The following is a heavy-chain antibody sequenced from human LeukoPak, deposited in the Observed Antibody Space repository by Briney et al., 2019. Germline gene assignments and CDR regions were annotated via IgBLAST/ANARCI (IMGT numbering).Heavy chain of an antibody. D-gene: IGHD1-14*01. V-gene: IGHV3-21*01. J-gene: IGHJ3*02. CDR3: ARTGRASDAFDI. Sequence: PGGSLTLSCAASGFTFSSYSMNWVRQAPGKGLEWVSSISSSSSYIYYADSVKGRFTISRDNAKNSLYLQMNSLRAEDTAVYYCARTGRASDAFDIWGQGTMVTVSS. CDR2: ISSSSSYI. CDR1: GFTFSSYS.